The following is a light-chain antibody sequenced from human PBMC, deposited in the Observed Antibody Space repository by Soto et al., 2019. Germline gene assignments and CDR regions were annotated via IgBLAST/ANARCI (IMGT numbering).Light chain of an antibody. Sequence: QSALTQPPSASGSPGQSVTISCTGTSSDVGGYNYVSWYQQHPGKAPKVMIYEVSKRPSGVPDRCSGSKSGNTASLTVSGLQAEDEADYYCTSFAGSNNYVFGTGTKVTVL. V-gene: IGLV2-8*01. J-gene: IGLJ1*01. CDR2: EVS. CDR1: SSDVGGYNY. CDR3: TSFAGSNNYV.